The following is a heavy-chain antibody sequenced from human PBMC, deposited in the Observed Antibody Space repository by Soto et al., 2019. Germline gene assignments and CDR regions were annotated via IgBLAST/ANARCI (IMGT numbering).Heavy chain of an antibody. CDR1: GGYISGNDW. CDR2: ISHTGDT. V-gene: IGHV4-4*02. D-gene: IGHD3-10*01. J-gene: IGHJ5*01. CDR3: ARQTYAPVTRGVLIA. Sequence: TLALTSAHSGGYISGNDWWSWVRQPPKKGLEWIGEISHTGDTNYSPSLKSRATMSVDKSKNQFSLKLSSVTAADTAIYYCARQTYAPVTRGVLIAWGDGALVTVSS.